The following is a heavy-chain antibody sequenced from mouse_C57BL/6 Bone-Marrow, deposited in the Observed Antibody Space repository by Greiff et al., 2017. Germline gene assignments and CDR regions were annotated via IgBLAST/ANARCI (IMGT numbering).Heavy chain of an antibody. CDR1: GFTFSDYY. CDR3: ARAGLRRYYYAMDY. Sequence: EVNLVESGGGLVQPGGSLKLSCAASGFTFSDYYMYWVRQTPEQRLEWVAYISNGGGSTYYPDTVKGRFTISRDNAKNTLYLQMSRLKSEDTAMYDCARAGLRRYYYAMDYWGQGTSVTVSS. CDR2: ISNGGGST. D-gene: IGHD2-4*01. V-gene: IGHV5-12*01. J-gene: IGHJ4*01.